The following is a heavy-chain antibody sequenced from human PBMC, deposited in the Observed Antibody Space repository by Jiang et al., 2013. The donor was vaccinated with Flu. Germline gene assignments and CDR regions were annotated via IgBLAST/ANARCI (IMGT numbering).Heavy chain of an antibody. CDR1: GFTFSSYA. CDR2: ISYDGSNK. J-gene: IGHJ4*02. V-gene: IGHV3-30*01. Sequence: LESGGGVVQPGRSLRLSCAASGFTFSSYAMHWVRQAPGKGLEWVAVISYDGSNKYYADSVKGRFTISRDNSKNTLYLQMNSLRAEDTAVYYCARDEYDYVWGSYRWYYFDYWGQGTLVTVSS. CDR3: ARDEYDYVWGSYRWYYFDY. D-gene: IGHD3-16*02.